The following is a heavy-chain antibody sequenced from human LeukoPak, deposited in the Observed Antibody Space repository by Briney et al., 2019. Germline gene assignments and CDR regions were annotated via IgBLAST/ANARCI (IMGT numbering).Heavy chain of an antibody. D-gene: IGHD6-19*01. CDR1: GGSISSYY. J-gene: IGHJ4*02. CDR3: AREGAVAGISY. CDR2: IYYSGST. V-gene: IGHV4-59*01. Sequence: PSETLSLTCTVSGGSISSYYWSWIRQPPGKGLEWIGYIYYSGSTNYNPSPKSRVTISVDTSKNQFSLKLSSVSAADTAVYYCAREGAVAGISYWGQGTLVTVSS.